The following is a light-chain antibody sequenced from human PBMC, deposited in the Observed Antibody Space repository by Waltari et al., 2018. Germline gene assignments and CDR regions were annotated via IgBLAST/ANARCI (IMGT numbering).Light chain of an antibody. Sequence: EIVLTQSPGTRSLSPGERATRSCRASQSVSSSYSAWYQQKPGQAPRLLIYGASSRPTGIPDRFSGSGSVTDFTLTLSRLEPEDFAVYYCQQYGSSPPLTFGGGTKVEIK. CDR3: QQYGSSPPLT. V-gene: IGKV3-20*01. J-gene: IGKJ4*01. CDR2: GAS. CDR1: QSVSSSY.